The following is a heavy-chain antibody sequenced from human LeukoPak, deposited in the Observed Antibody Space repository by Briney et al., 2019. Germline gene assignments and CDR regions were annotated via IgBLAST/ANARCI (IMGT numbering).Heavy chain of an antibody. CDR1: GFTFDDYA. Sequence: GRSLRLSCAASGFTFDDYAMHWVRQAPGKGLEWVSGISWNSGSIGYADSVKGRFTISRDNAKNSLYLQMNSLRAEDTALYYCAKDNGHSSSWFDYWGQGTLVTVSS. V-gene: IGHV3-9*01. CDR2: ISWNSGSI. D-gene: IGHD6-13*01. J-gene: IGHJ4*02. CDR3: AKDNGHSSSWFDY.